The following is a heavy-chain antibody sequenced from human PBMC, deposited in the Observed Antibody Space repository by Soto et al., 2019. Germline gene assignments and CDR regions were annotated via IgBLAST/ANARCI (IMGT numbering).Heavy chain of an antibody. CDR1: GYTFTSYA. CDR3: ARAVFGEPLNYYAMDV. CDR2: INAGNGNT. Sequence: ASVKVSCKASGYTFTSYAMHWVRQAPGQRLEWMGWINAGNGNTKYSQKFQGRVTITRDTSASTAYMELSSLRSEDTAVYYCARAVFGEPLNYYAMDVWGQGTTVTVSS. V-gene: IGHV1-3*01. J-gene: IGHJ6*02. D-gene: IGHD3-10*02.